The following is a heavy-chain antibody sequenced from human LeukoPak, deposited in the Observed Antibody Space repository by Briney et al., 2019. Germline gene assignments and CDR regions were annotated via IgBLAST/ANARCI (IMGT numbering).Heavy chain of an antibody. Sequence: GGSLRLSCAASGFTLSSYAMSWVRQAPGKGLEWVSGISWNSGSIGYADSVKGRFTISRDNAKNSLYLQMKSLRAEDTALYYCAKDTRHLRLYYLDYWGQGTLVTVSS. J-gene: IGHJ4*02. CDR1: GFTLSSYA. CDR2: ISWNSGSI. CDR3: AKDTRHLRLYYLDY. V-gene: IGHV3-9*01.